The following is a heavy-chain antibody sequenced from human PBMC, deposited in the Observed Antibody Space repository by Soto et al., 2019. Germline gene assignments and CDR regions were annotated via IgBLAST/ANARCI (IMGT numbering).Heavy chain of an antibody. CDR1: GYTFTSYY. V-gene: IGHV1-46*01. CDR2: INPSCGST. D-gene: IGHD3-22*01. CDR3: AREPYDSSGYYESGFDY. J-gene: IGHJ4*02. Sequence: ASVKVSCKASGYTFTSYYMHWVRQAPGQGLEWMGIINPSCGSTSYAQKFQGRVTMTRDTSTSTVYMELSSLRSEDTAVYYCAREPYDSSGYYESGFDYWGQGTLVTVSS.